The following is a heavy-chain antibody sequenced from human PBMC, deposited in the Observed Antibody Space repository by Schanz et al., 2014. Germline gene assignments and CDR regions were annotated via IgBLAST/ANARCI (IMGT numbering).Heavy chain of an antibody. J-gene: IGHJ5*02. CDR2: ITPMVDIA. D-gene: IGHD3-10*01. Sequence: VPSSPHVNQPPSSVKVSCKASAVTFSSYAINWVLPAPGPGLEWMGRITPMVDIANYAHKFQGGVKMTGDKSTSTVVMEVSRVRSEETGMLYCERDEDHPMVRAGIDNSSDPSGQRTLDTDSS. CDR1: AVTFSSYA. V-gene: IGHV1-69*04. CDR3: ERDEDHPMVRAGIDNSSDP.